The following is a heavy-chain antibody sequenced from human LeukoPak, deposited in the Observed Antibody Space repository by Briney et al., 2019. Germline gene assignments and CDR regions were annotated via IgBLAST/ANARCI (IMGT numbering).Heavy chain of an antibody. J-gene: IGHJ4*02. Sequence: SETLSLTCAVYGGSLSGYYWSWIRQPPGKGLEWIGEINHSGSTNYNPSPKSRVTISVDTSKNQFSLKLSSVTAADTAVYYCAGTENCESTMVTTHFPHDYWGQGTLVTVSS. D-gene: IGHD4-17*01. CDR1: GGSLSGYY. V-gene: IGHV4-34*01. CDR2: INHSGST. CDR3: AGTENCESTMVTTHFPHDY.